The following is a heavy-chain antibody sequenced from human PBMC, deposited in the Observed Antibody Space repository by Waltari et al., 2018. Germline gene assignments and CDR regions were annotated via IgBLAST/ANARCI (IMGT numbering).Heavy chain of an antibody. V-gene: IGHV4-38-2*01. CDR1: GYSINSGYY. D-gene: IGHD2-2*03. Sequence: QVQLQESGPGLVKPSETLSLPCDVPGYSINSGYYWGWNRQSPGKGLEWIATIYHAGDTFYNPSLKSRVTISMDTSKNQFSLKLNSVTAADTAVYFCSRQVLGYCTSAACRRLESWGQGTLVTVSS. CDR3: SRQVLGYCTSAACRRLES. CDR2: IYHAGDT. J-gene: IGHJ4*02.